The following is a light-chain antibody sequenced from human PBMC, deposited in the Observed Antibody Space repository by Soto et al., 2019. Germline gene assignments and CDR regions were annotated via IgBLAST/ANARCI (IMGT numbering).Light chain of an antibody. Sequence: QTVVTQPPSVSGAPGQRVTISCTGSSSNIGAGYDVHWYQQLPGTAPKLLIYGNSNRPSGVPDRFSGSKSGTSASLAISGLQSEDEADYYCAAWDDSLNGWVFGGGTQLTVL. J-gene: IGLJ3*02. CDR3: AAWDDSLNGWV. CDR1: SSNIGAGYD. V-gene: IGLV1-40*01. CDR2: GNS.